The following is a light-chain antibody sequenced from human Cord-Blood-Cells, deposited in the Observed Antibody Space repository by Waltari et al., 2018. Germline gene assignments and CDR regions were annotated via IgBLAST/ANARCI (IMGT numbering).Light chain of an antibody. Sequence: NFMLTQPHSVSESPGKTVTISCTRSSGRLASNYAQRYQPRPGSAPTPVIYEDNQRPSGVPDRFSGSIDSSSNSASLTISGLKTEDEADYYCQSYDSSLWVFGGGTKLTVL. J-gene: IGLJ3*02. V-gene: IGLV6-57*03. CDR3: QSYDSSLWV. CDR1: SGRLASNY. CDR2: EDN.